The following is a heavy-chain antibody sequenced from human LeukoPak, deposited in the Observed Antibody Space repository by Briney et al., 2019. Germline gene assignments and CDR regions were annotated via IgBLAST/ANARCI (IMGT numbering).Heavy chain of an antibody. D-gene: IGHD2-15*01. J-gene: IGHJ4*02. CDR3: AKDYCRGGNCPLPFFDS. CDR1: GFTLSEHA. V-gene: IGHV3-23*01. Sequence: GGSLRLSCGVSGFTLSEHAWSWVRQAPGEGLEWVAGIIDVGGTYYADSVKGRFTIPRDSSKNTVYLQMNSLRAEDTATYYCAKDYCRGGNCPLPFFDSWGQGTLVTVSS. CDR2: IIDVGGT.